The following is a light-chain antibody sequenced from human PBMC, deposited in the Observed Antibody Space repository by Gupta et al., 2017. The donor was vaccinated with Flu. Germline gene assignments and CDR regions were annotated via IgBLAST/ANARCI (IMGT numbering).Light chain of an antibody. CDR3: QHYRSSPWT. CDR2: GAS. V-gene: IGKV3-20*01. CDR1: QIVSNIY. Sequence: GTLSLAPGERASLSCRASQIVSNIYLAWYQQRPGQAPRVLIYGASRRATGIPDRFSGSGSGTDFTLTISRLEPEDFAVYYCQHYRSSPWTFGQGTKVEIK. J-gene: IGKJ1*01.